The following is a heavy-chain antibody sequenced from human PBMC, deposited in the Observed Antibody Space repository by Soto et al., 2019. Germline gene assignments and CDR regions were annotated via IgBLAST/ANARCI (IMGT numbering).Heavy chain of an antibody. V-gene: IGHV3-53*01. Sequence: EVQLGESGGHLIQPGGSLRLSCAASGFTFSKNYMSWVRQPPGKGLEWVATIYSGGNTYYADSVKGRFTISRDNSKNTLYLQMNSLEFEDTAVYFCARLPSSQMEYVPWYFDRWGRGTLVIVSS. J-gene: IGHJ2*01. D-gene: IGHD1-1*01. CDR3: ARLPSSQMEYVPWYFDR. CDR1: GFTFSKNY. CDR2: IYSGGNT.